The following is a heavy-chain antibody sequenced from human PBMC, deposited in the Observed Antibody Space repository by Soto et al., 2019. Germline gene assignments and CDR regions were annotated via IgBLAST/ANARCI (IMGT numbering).Heavy chain of an antibody. V-gene: IGHV1-18*01. Sequence: ASVKVSCKASGYTFTSYGISCVRQAPGQGLEWMGWISAYNGNTNYAQKLQGRVTMTTDTSTSTAYMELRSLRSDDTAVYYCARVYKYYYDSSGYYPPNGMDVWGQGTTVTVSS. CDR1: GYTFTSYG. CDR3: ARVYKYYYDSSGYYPPNGMDV. CDR2: ISAYNGNT. J-gene: IGHJ6*02. D-gene: IGHD3-22*01.